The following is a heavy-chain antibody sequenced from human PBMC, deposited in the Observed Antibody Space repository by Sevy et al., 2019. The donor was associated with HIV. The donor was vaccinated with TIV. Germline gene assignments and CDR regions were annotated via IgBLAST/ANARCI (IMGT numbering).Heavy chain of an antibody. CDR1: GASVSSGSFF. J-gene: IGHJ4*02. Sequence: SETLSLTCSVSGASVSSGSFFWTWIRQAPGKGLEWIGYIYYSGSTNYDPSLKSRVTFSVDTSKNQFSLKLRSVTAADTAVYYCARDQAESSSTGGLDSWGPGALVTVSS. CDR3: ARDQAESSSTGGLDS. D-gene: IGHD6-6*01. CDR2: IYYSGST. V-gene: IGHV4-61*01.